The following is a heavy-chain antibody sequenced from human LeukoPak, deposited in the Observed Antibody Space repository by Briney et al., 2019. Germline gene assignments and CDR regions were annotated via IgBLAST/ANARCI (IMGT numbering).Heavy chain of an antibody. Sequence: SETLSLTCGVSGGSISNTNWWSWVRQPPRQGLEWIGEISLTGLTHYNPSLESRVTVSLDKSKNQLSLNLTSVTAADTAVYYCSRENGAFSPFGYWGQGILVTVLS. J-gene: IGHJ4*02. CDR2: ISLTGLT. CDR3: SRENGAFSPFGY. CDR1: GGSISNTNW. V-gene: IGHV4-4*02. D-gene: IGHD2-8*01.